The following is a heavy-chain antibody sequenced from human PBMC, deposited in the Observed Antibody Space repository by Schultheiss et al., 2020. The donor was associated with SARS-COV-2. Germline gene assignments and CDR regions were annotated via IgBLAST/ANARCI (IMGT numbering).Heavy chain of an antibody. CDR1: GFTFSNAW. Sequence: GGSLRLSCAASGFTFSNAWMSWVRQAPGKGLEWVSSISSSSSYTNYADSVKGRFTISRDNAKNSLYLQMNSLRAEDTAVYYCARSGYSYGPDTQDYYYYYMDVWGKGTTVTVSS. CDR3: ARSGYSYGPDTQDYYYYYMDV. D-gene: IGHD5-18*01. CDR2: ISSSSSYT. J-gene: IGHJ6*03. V-gene: IGHV3-11*03.